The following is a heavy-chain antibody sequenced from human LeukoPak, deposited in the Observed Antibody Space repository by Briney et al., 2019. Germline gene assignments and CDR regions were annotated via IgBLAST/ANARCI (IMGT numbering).Heavy chain of an antibody. J-gene: IGHJ4*02. Sequence: PGGSLRLSCAASGFTFDDYAMHWVRQAPRKGLEWVSLISGDGGSTYYADSVKGRFTISRDNSKNSLYLQMNSLRTEDTALYYCAKPEGSGDYFDYWDQGTLVTVSS. CDR3: AKPEGSGDYFDY. CDR1: GFTFDDYA. D-gene: IGHD1-26*01. V-gene: IGHV3-43*02. CDR2: ISGDGGST.